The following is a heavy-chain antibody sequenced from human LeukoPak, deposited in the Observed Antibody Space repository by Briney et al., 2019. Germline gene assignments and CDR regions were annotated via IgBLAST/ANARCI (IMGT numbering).Heavy chain of an antibody. CDR3: ARHQGYGDSTAFDI. D-gene: IGHD4-17*01. V-gene: IGHV4-39*01. CDR1: GGSISSSSYY. Sequence: SETLSLTCTVSGGSISSSSYYWGWIRQPPGKGLEWIGSIYYSGSTYYNPSLKSRVTISVDTSKNQFSLKLSSVTAADTAVYYCARHQGYGDSTAFDIWGQGTMVTVSS. CDR2: IYYSGST. J-gene: IGHJ3*02.